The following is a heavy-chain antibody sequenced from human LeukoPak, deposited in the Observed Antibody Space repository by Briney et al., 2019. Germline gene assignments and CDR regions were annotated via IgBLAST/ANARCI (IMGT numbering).Heavy chain of an antibody. V-gene: IGHV5-51*01. J-gene: IGHJ6*03. Sequence: GESLKISCKGSGYSFTTYWIGWVRQMPGKGLEWMGIIYPGDSNTRYSPSFQGQVTISADKSISTAYLQRSSLKASDTAMYYCARQLYGDPDYYYYYMDVWGKGTTVTISS. CDR1: GYSFTTYW. D-gene: IGHD4-17*01. CDR3: ARQLYGDPDYYYYYMDV. CDR2: IYPGDSNT.